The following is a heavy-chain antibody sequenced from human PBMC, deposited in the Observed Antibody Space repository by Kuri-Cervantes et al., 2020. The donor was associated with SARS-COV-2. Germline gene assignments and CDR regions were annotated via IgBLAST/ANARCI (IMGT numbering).Heavy chain of an antibody. V-gene: IGHV3-30*02. CDR2: IWYDGSNK. CDR1: GFTFSSYG. Sequence: GESLKISCAASGFTFSSYGMHWVRQAPGKGLEWVAVIWYDGSNKYYADSVKGRFTISRDNSKNTLYLQMNGLRAEDTALYFCATDQVDLRHRYTYYYMDVWGKGTTVTVSS. J-gene: IGHJ6*03. D-gene: IGHD5-12*01. CDR3: ATDQVDLRHRYTYYYMDV.